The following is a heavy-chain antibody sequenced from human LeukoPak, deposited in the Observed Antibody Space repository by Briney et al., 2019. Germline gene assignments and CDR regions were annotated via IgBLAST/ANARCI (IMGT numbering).Heavy chain of an antibody. D-gene: IGHD5-18*01. V-gene: IGHV3-30-3*01. CDR1: GYTFTGYY. CDR3: AREDVDTAMAIDY. Sequence: SCKASGYTFTGYYMHWVRQAPGKGLEWVAVISYDGSNKYYADSVKGRFTISRDNSKNTLYLQMNSLRAEDTAVYYCAREDVDTAMAIDYWGQGTLVTVSS. CDR2: ISYDGSNK. J-gene: IGHJ4*02.